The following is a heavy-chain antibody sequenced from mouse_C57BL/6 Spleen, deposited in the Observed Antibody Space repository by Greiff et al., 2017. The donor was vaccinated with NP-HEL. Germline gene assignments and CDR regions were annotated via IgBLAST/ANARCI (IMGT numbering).Heavy chain of an antibody. V-gene: IGHV10-1*01. CDR1: GFSFNTYA. J-gene: IGHJ4*01. Sequence: EVQLVESGGGLVQPKGSLKLSCAASGFSFNTYAMNWVRQAPGKGLEWVARIRSKSNNYATYYADSVKDRFTISRDDSESMLYLQMNNLKTEDTAMYYCVRNYGSSYYYYAMDYWGQGTSVTVSS. D-gene: IGHD1-1*01. CDR3: VRNYGSSYYYYAMDY. CDR2: IRSKSNNYAT.